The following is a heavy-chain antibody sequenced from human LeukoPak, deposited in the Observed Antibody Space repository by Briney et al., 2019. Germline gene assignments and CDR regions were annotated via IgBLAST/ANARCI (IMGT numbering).Heavy chain of an antibody. CDR2: INSDGSTI. V-gene: IGHV3-74*01. CDR1: GFTFSSHW. J-gene: IGHJ4*02. Sequence: GGSLRLSCAASGFTFSSHWMHWVRQAPGKGLVWVSRINSDGSTITYADSVKGRFTISRDNAKNTLYLQMNSLRAEDTALYYCARARQGSIDYWGQGTLVTVSS. CDR3: ARARQGSIDY.